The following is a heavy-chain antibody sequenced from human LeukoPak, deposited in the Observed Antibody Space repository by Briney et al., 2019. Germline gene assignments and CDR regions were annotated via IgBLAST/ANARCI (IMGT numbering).Heavy chain of an antibody. CDR3: ARDSDYSGNGNGDWFDP. V-gene: IGHV1-18*04. CDR1: GFRFTIFG. J-gene: IGHJ5*02. D-gene: IGHD4-11*01. CDR2: ISTYIGVT. Sequence: ASVTVSCKTSGFRFTIFGVSWVRQAPGQGLEWMGWISTYIGVTHYAEKFEDRVTMTIDTSTTTAYMELRSLRYDDTAVYYCARDSDYSGNGNGDWFDPWGQGTVVTVSS.